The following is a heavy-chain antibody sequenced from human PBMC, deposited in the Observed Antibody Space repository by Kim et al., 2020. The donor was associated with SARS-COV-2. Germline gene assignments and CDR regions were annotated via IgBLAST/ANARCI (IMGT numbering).Heavy chain of an antibody. CDR1: GGSFSGYY. CDR2: INHSGST. Sequence: SETLSLTCAVYGGSFSGYYWSWIRQPPGKGLECIGEINHSGSTNYNPSLKSRVTISVDTSKNQFSLKLSSVTAADTAVYYCAGLVGATHYYYYYGMDVWGQGTTVTVSS. V-gene: IGHV4-34*01. J-gene: IGHJ6*02. D-gene: IGHD1-26*01. CDR3: AGLVGATHYYYYYGMDV.